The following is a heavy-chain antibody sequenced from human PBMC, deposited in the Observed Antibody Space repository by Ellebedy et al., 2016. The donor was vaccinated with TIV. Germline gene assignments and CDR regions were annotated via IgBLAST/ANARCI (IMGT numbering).Heavy chain of an antibody. CDR1: GFTFSNYV. V-gene: IGHV3-23*01. J-gene: IGHJ4*02. CDR3: AKGCGGSCYWEAN. CDR2: ISGGVGTT. Sequence: PGGSLRLSCAASGFTFSNYVMSWVRQAPGKGLEWVSSISGGVGTTYYADSVKGRFTISRDNSKNTLYLQKNSLRDEDTAVYYCAKGCGGSCYWEANWGQGTLVTVSS. D-gene: IGHD2-15*01.